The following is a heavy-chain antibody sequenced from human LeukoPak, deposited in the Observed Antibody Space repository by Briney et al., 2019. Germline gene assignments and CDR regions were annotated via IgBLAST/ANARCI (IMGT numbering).Heavy chain of an antibody. CDR1: GFTFTDYY. Sequence: GGSLRLSCAASGFTFTDYYMSWIRQAPGKGLEWVSYISSSGSTIYYADSVKGRLTISRDNAKKSLYLQMNSLRAEDTAMYYCATRYCSGGSCYFDYWGQGTLVTVSS. D-gene: IGHD2-15*01. V-gene: IGHV3-11*01. CDR2: ISSSGSTI. CDR3: ATRYCSGGSCYFDY. J-gene: IGHJ4*02.